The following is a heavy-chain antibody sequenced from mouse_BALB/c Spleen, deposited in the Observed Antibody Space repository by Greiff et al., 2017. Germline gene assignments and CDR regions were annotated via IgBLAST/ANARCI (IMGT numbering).Heavy chain of an antibody. CDR2: INPYNGDT. CDR3: ARDYYAMDY. Sequence: VQLQQSGPELVKPGASVKISCKASGYSFTGYFMNWVMQSHGKSLEWIGRINPYNGDTFYNQKFKGKATLTVDKSSSTAHMELRSLASEDSAVYYCARDYYAMDYWGQGTSVTVSS. J-gene: IGHJ4*01. CDR1: GYSFTGYF. V-gene: IGHV1-20*02.